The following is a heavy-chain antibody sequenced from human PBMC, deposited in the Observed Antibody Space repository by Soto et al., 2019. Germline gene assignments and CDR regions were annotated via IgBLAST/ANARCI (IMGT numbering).Heavy chain of an antibody. D-gene: IGHD4-17*01. J-gene: IGHJ4*02. CDR1: GGTFSSYT. Sequence: QVQLVQSGAEVKKTGSSVKVSCKASGGTFSSYTISWVRQAPGQGLEWMGRIIPMFGIANYAQKFQGRVTVTADKSTSTAYMELSSLRSEDTAVYYCARGYGDSHDYWGQGTLVTVSS. CDR3: ARGYGDSHDY. V-gene: IGHV1-69*02. CDR2: IIPMFGIA.